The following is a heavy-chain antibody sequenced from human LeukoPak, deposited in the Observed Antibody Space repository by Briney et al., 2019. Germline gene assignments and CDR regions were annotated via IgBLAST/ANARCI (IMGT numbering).Heavy chain of an antibody. J-gene: IGHJ3*02. D-gene: IGHD6-19*01. V-gene: IGHV4-59*12. Sequence: SETLSLTCTVSGGSISSYYWSWIRQPPGKGLEWIGYIYYSGSTNYNPSLKSRVTISVDTSKNQFSLKLSSVTAADTAVYYCARDGLAVAGVDAFDIWGQGTMVTVSS. CDR1: GGSISSYY. CDR2: IYYSGST. CDR3: ARDGLAVAGVDAFDI.